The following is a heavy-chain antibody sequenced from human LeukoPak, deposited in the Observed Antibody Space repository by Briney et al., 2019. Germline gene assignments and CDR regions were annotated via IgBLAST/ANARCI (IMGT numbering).Heavy chain of an antibody. D-gene: IGHD3-22*01. J-gene: IGHJ4*02. CDR3: AKMGSSGYYRIPATFFDY. Sequence: PGGSLRLSCAASGFTVSSNYMSWVRQAPGKGLEWVSAISGSGGSTYYADSVKGRFTISRDNSKNTLYLQMNSLRAEDTAVYYCAKMGSSGYYRIPATFFDYWGQGTLVTVSS. V-gene: IGHV3-23*01. CDR2: ISGSGGST. CDR1: GFTVSSNY.